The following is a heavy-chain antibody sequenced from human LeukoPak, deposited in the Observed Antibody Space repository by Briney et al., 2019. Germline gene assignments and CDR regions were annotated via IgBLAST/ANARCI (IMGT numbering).Heavy chain of an antibody. J-gene: IGHJ4*02. V-gene: IGHV1-69*01. Sequence: SVKVSCKASGGTFSSYAISWVRQAPGQGLEWMGGIIPIFGTANYAQKFQGRVTITADESTSTAYMELSSLRSEDTAVYYCARDRYDFSSGPELDYWGQGTLVTVSS. CDR3: ARDRYDFSSGPELDY. D-gene: IGHD3-3*01. CDR2: IIPIFGTA. CDR1: GGTFSSYA.